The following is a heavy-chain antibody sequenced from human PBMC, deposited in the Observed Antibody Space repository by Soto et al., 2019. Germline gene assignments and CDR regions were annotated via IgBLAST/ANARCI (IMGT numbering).Heavy chain of an antibody. CDR1: GYTFTSYD. CDR3: ATGFNPYYDYAMDV. CDR2: MNPNSGNT. Sequence: GASVKVSCKASGYTFTSYDINWVRQATGQGLEWMGWMNPNSGNTGYAQKFQGRVTMTRNTSISTAYLQWSSLKASDTAMYYCATGFNPYYDYAMDVWGQGTTVTVSS. V-gene: IGHV1-8*01. J-gene: IGHJ6*02.